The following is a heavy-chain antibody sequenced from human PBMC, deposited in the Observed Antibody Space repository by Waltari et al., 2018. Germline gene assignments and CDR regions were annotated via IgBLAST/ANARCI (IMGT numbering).Heavy chain of an antibody. D-gene: IGHD2-21*01. CDR3: ARSRGPPELWRYYFDY. CDR1: GFTFSSYA. CDR2: ISYDGSNK. J-gene: IGHJ4*02. Sequence: QVQLVESGGGVVQPGRSLRLSCAASGFTFSSYAMHWVRQAPGKGMEWVAVISYDGSNKYYADSVKSRFTNSRDNSKNTLYLQMNSLRAEDTAVYYCARSRGPPELWRYYFDYWGQGTLVTVSS. V-gene: IGHV3-30-3*01.